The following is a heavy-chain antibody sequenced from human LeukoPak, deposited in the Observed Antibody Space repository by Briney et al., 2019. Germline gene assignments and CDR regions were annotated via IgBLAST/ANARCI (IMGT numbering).Heavy chain of an antibody. CDR3: ARDLPLWSIAAAPASDAFDI. V-gene: IGHV4-39*07. Sequence: PSETLSLTCTVSGGSISSSSYYWGWIRQPPGKGLEWIGSIYYSGSTYYNPSLKSRVTISVDTSKNQFSLKLSSVTAADTAVYYCARDLPLWSIAAAPASDAFDIWGQGTMVTVSS. CDR2: IYYSGST. J-gene: IGHJ3*02. CDR1: GGSISSSSYY. D-gene: IGHD6-13*01.